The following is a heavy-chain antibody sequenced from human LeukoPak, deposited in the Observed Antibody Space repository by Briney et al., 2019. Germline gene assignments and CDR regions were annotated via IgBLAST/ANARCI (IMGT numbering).Heavy chain of an antibody. V-gene: IGHV3-53*01. CDR3: VMLRFGDAFDI. CDR1: GFTVSSNY. CDR2: IYSGGRT. J-gene: IGHJ3*02. D-gene: IGHD3-3*01. Sequence: GGSLRLSCAASGFTVSSNYLTWVRQAPGKGLEWVSVIYSGGRTYYVDSVKGRFTSSRDNSKNTVHLQMNSLRAEDTAVYYCVMLRFGDAFDIWGQGTMVTVSS.